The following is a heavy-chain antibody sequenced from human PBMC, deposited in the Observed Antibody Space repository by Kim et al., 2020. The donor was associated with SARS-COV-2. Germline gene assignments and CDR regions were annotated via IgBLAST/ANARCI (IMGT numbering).Heavy chain of an antibody. CDR3: ARHGAPTGTKYLQYYGLDV. D-gene: IGHD1-1*01. Sequence: SETLSLTCTVSGDSISSNSFYWGWIRQPPGKGLEWIGTMSYSGSTYYSPSLKSRVTMSVDTSKNQFSLRLNSVNAADTAVYYCARHGAPTGTKYLQYYGLDVWGRGTTVTVSS. V-gene: IGHV4-39*01. CDR2: MSYSGST. J-gene: IGHJ6*02. CDR1: GDSISSNSFY.